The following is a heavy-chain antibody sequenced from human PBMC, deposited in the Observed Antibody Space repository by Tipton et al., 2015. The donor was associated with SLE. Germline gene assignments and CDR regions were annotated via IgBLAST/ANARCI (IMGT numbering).Heavy chain of an antibody. CDR1: GGSVSSSSKY. J-gene: IGHJ1*01. CDR3: ASHTEGSQD. CDR2: IYYTGTTT. Sequence: TLSLTCTVSGGSVSSSSKYWAWIRQPPGKGLEWIGSIYYTGTTTYYNSFLKSRVTISVDTSKNQFSLNLSSVTAADTAVYYCASHTEGSQDWGQGTLATVSS. V-gene: IGHV4-39*07. D-gene: IGHD4-17*01.